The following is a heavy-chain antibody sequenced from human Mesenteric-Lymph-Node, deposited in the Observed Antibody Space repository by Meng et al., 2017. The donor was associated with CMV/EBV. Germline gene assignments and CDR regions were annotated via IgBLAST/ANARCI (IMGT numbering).Heavy chain of an antibody. CDR1: GGSISNYY. D-gene: IGHD1-26*01. CDR3: ARGRNSGSYPFDY. J-gene: IGHJ4*02. Sequence: GSLRLSCTVTGGSISNYYWSWIRQPPGKGLEWIGFIYYGGNTNYNPSLQSRVTISVDTSKNQFSLKLSSVTAADTAMYYCARGRNSGSYPFDYWGQGTLVTVSS. V-gene: IGHV4-59*01. CDR2: IYYGGNT.